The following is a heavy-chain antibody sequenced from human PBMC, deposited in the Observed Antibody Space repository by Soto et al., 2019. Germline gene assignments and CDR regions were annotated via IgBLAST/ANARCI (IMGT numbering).Heavy chain of an antibody. CDR1: GFTFDKYA. J-gene: IGHJ6*03. Sequence: LRLSCVVSGFTFDKYAMHWVRQAPGKGLEWVSGISWNSGRIEYADSVKGRFTTSRDNAKNSLYLQMNSLRADDTAFFYCAKXLXXXSVXYMXVWGKGTXVXXXS. CDR2: ISWNSGRI. V-gene: IGHV3-9*01. CDR3: AKXLXXXSVXYMXV.